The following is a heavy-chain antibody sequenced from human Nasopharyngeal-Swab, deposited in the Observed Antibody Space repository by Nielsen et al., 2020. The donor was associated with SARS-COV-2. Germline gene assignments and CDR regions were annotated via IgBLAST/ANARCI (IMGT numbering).Heavy chain of an antibody. Sequence: GGSLRLSCAASGFTFSNYAMHWVRQAPGKGLEWVSIISYDGGNTYYADSVKGRFTTSRDNSKNTLYLQMDSLRPEDTAVYYCTTGWELESIQHVEWGQGTLVTVSS. CDR2: ISYDGGNT. CDR1: GFTFSNYA. CDR3: TTGWELESIQHVE. D-gene: IGHD1-26*01. V-gene: IGHV3-30-3*01. J-gene: IGHJ4*02.